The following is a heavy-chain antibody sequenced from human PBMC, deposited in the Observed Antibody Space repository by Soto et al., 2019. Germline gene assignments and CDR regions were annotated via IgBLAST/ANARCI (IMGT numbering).Heavy chain of an antibody. J-gene: IGHJ4*02. V-gene: IGHV3-33*01. Sequence: GGSLRLSCAASGFTFSSYGMHWVRQAPGKGLEWVAVIWYDGSNKYYADSVKGRFTISRDNSKNTLYLQMNSLRAEDTAVYYCARDRPGCSGGSCYLDYWGQGTLVTVSS. CDR3: ARDRPGCSGGSCYLDY. CDR2: IWYDGSNK. D-gene: IGHD2-15*01. CDR1: GFTFSSYG.